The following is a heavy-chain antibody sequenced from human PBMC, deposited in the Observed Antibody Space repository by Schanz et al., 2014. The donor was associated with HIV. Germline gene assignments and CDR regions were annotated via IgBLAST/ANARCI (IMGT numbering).Heavy chain of an antibody. CDR2: ISSSGSTI. V-gene: IGHV3-48*04. CDR3: ARDREYYYGSGSRDYYYYGMDV. CDR1: GFTFSSYA. Sequence: DVQLLESGGGLVQPGGSLRLSCAASGFTFSSYAMSWVRQAPGKGLEWVSYISSSGSTIYYADSVKGRFTISRDNAKNSLYLQMNSLRAEDTAVYYCARDREYYYGSGSRDYYYYGMDVWGPGTTVTVS. D-gene: IGHD3-10*01. J-gene: IGHJ6*02.